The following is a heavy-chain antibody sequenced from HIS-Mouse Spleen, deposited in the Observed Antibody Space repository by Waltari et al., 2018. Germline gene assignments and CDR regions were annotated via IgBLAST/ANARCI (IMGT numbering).Heavy chain of an antibody. CDR2: IYHSGST. D-gene: IGHD3-3*01. CDR1: GYSISRGYY. V-gene: IGHV4-38-2*02. CDR3: ARADDFWSGSFDY. Sequence: QVQLQESGPGLVKPSETLSLTCTVSGYSISRGYYWGWSRQPPGKGLEWIGSIYHSGSTYYNPSLKSRVTISVDTSKNQFSLKLSSVTAADTAVYYCARADDFWSGSFDYWGQGTLVTVSS. J-gene: IGHJ4*02.